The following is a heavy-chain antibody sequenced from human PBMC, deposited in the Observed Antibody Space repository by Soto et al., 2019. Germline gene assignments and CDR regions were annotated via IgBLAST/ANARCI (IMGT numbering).Heavy chain of an antibody. J-gene: IGHJ4*02. D-gene: IGHD6-19*01. Sequence: QVQLVQSGAEVKKPGASVKVSCKASGYTFTGYYMHWVRRAPGQGLEWMGWINPNSGGTNYAQKFQGWVTMTRDTSISTAYMELSRLRSDDTAVYYCARDRDSSGWYYFDYWGQGTLVTVSS. V-gene: IGHV1-2*04. CDR2: INPNSGGT. CDR3: ARDRDSSGWYYFDY. CDR1: GYTFTGYY.